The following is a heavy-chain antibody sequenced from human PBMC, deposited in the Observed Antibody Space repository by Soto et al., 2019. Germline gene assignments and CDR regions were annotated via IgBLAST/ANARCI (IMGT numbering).Heavy chain of an antibody. V-gene: IGHV4-30-4*01. CDR2: IYYSGST. D-gene: IGHD3-22*01. Sequence: TLSLTCTVSGGSISSGDYYWSWIRQPPGTGLEWIGYIYYSGSTYYNPSLKSRVTISVDTSKNQFSLKLSSVTAADTAVYYCARDYSSGYCRPGSPKTDAFDIWGQGTMVTVSS. J-gene: IGHJ3*02. CDR3: ARDYSSGYCRPGSPKTDAFDI. CDR1: GGSISSGDYY.